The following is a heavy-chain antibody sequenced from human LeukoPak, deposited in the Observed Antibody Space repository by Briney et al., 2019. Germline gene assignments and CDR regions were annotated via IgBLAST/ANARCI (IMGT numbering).Heavy chain of an antibody. Sequence: GASVKVSCKASGYTFTGYYMHWVRQAPGQGLEWMGWINPNSGGTDYAQKFQGRVTMTRDTSISTAYMELSRLSSDDTAVYYCARSPIPLTTSWSFDPWGQGTLVTVSS. J-gene: IGHJ5*02. V-gene: IGHV1-2*02. CDR1: GYTFTGYY. CDR2: INPNSGGT. CDR3: ARSPIPLTTSWSFDP. D-gene: IGHD4-11*01.